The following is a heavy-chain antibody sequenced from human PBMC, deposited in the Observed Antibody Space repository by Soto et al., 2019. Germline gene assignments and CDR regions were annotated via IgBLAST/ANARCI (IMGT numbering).Heavy chain of an antibody. D-gene: IGHD3-22*01. CDR1: GGSISSSSYY. CDR3: ARQTYYYDSSASYLPGYYFDY. J-gene: IGHJ4*02. Sequence: QLQLQESGPGLVKPSETLSLTCTVSGGSISSSSYYWGWIRQPPGKGLEWIGSIYYSGSTYYNPSLKSRVTISVDTSKNQFSLKLSSVTAADTAVYYCARQTYYYDSSASYLPGYYFDYWGQGTLVTVSS. V-gene: IGHV4-39*01. CDR2: IYYSGST.